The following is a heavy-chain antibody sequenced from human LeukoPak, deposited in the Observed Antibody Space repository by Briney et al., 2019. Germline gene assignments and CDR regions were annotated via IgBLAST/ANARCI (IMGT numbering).Heavy chain of an antibody. J-gene: IGHJ4*02. CDR2: IYHSGGT. D-gene: IGHD2-2*01. Sequence: SQTLSLTCTVSGGSISSGGYYWSWIRQPPGKGLEWIGYIYHSGGTYYNPSLKSRVTISVDRSKNQFSLKLSSVTAADTAVYYCAREQYCSSTSCHSDYWGQGILVTVSS. V-gene: IGHV4-30-2*01. CDR1: GGSISSGGYY. CDR3: AREQYCSSTSCHSDY.